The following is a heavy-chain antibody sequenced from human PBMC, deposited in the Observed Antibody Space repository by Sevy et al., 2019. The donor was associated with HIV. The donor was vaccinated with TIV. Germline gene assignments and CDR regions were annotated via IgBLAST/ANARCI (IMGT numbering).Heavy chain of an antibody. D-gene: IGHD3-16*01. V-gene: IGHV3-33*01. CDR3: ASSEGAFWGSYYY. CDR1: GFTFSSYG. Sequence: GGSLRLSCAASGFTFSSYGMHWVRQAPGKGLEWVAVIWYDGSNKYYADSVKGRFTISRDNSKNTLYLQMNGLRAEDTAVYYCASSEGAFWGSYYYWGQGTLVTVSS. CDR2: IWYDGSNK. J-gene: IGHJ4*02.